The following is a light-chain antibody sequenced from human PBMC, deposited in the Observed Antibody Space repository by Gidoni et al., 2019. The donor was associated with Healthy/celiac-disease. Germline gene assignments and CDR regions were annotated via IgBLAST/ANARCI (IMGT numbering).Light chain of an antibody. Sequence: QSVLTQPPSASGTPGQRVTISCSGSSSNIGSTTVNWYQQLPGTAPKLLIYSNNQRHSGVPDRFSGSKSGTSASLAISGLQSEDEADYYCAAWDDSLNGWVFGGGTKLTVL. J-gene: IGLJ3*02. CDR2: SNN. CDR1: SSNIGSTT. V-gene: IGLV1-44*01. CDR3: AAWDDSLNGWV.